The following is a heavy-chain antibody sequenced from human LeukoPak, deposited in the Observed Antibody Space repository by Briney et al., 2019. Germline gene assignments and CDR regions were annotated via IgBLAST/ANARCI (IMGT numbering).Heavy chain of an antibody. V-gene: IGHV3-48*02. CDR3: ARAVYYSNYLGY. CDR1: GFTFSSYN. D-gene: IGHD3-10*01. J-gene: IGHJ4*01. CDR2: ISSSIITI. Sequence: GGSLRLSCAASGFTFSSYNMNWVRQAPGKGLEWVSYISSSIITIYYADSVKGRFTISRDNAKNSLYLQMNSLRDEDTAVYYCARAVYYSNYLGYWGQGTLVTVSS.